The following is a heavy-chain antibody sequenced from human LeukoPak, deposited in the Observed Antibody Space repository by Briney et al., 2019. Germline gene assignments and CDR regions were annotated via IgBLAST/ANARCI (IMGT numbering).Heavy chain of an antibody. Sequence: GGSLRLSCAASGFTFSSYEMNWVRQAPGKGLEWVSYISSSGSTIYYADSVKGRFTISRDNAKNSLYLQMNSLRAEDTAVYYCARSEQQLYYYYGMDVWGQGTTVTVSS. CDR1: GFTFSSYE. J-gene: IGHJ6*02. D-gene: IGHD6-13*01. CDR3: ARSEQQLYYYYGMDV. CDR2: ISSSGSTI. V-gene: IGHV3-48*03.